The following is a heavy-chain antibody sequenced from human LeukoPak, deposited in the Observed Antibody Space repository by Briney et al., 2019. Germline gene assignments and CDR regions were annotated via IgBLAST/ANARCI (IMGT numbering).Heavy chain of an antibody. CDR2: ISHSGST. V-gene: IGHV4-34*01. Sequence: SETLSLTCAVYGGSFSGYYWSWIRQPPGKGLEWIGEISHSGSTNYNPSLKSRVTISVDTSKNQFSLKLSSVTAADTAVYYCARVDRIVVVVAATTENYFDYWGQGTLVTVSS. J-gene: IGHJ4*02. D-gene: IGHD2-15*01. CDR1: GGSFSGYY. CDR3: ARVDRIVVVVAATTENYFDY.